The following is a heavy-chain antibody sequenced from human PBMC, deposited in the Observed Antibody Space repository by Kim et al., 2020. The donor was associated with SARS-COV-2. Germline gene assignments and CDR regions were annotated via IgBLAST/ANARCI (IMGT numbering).Heavy chain of an antibody. CDR1: GYTFTTYG. D-gene: IGHD2-2*01. J-gene: IGHJ4*02. CDR3: VRDQGFCTTTSCEDYFHY. Sequence: ASVKVSCKASGYTFTTYGISWVRQAPGQGPEWMGWISAYDGDTNYAQKVQGRLTMTTDTSTSTAYMELRSLRSDDTAVYYCVRDQGFCTTTSCEDYFHYWGQGTLVTVSS. CDR2: ISAYDGDT. V-gene: IGHV1-18*04.